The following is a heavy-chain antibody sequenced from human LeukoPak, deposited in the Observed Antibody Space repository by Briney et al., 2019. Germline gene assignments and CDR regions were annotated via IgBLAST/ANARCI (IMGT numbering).Heavy chain of an antibody. CDR3: ARERKDYDILTGYGWFDP. V-gene: IGHV1-18*01. D-gene: IGHD3-9*01. Sequence: ASVKVSCKASGYTFTSYGISWVRQAPGQGLEWMGWISAYNGNTNYAQKLQGRVTMTTDTSTSTAYMELRSLRSDDTAVYYCARERKDYDILTGYGWFDPWGQGTLVTVSS. J-gene: IGHJ5*02. CDR2: ISAYNGNT. CDR1: GYTFTSYG.